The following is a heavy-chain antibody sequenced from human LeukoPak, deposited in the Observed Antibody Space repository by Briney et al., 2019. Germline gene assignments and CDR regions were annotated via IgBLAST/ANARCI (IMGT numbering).Heavy chain of an antibody. J-gene: IGHJ5*02. Sequence: GGSLRLSCAVSGFTFSDYSMNWVRQAPGKGLEFVSYITTDSRTIYYADSVKGRLTVSRDNARNSLYLQMNSLRAEDTAVYYCARDNRRGVGSRLFGWFDPWGQGTLVTVSS. CDR1: GFTFSDYS. CDR3: ARDNRRGVGSRLFGWFDP. D-gene: IGHD2-8*02. CDR2: ITTDSRTI. V-gene: IGHV3-48*04.